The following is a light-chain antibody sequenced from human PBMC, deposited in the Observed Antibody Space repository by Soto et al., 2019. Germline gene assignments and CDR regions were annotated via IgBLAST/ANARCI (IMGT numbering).Light chain of an antibody. J-gene: IGKJ4*01. Sequence: EIVMTQSPATLCVSPGERATLSCRASQSISSNLAWYQQKPGQTPKLLIYVASSRATGIPARFSGSGSGTEFTLTISSLQSEDFAVYYCQQYNVWPLTFGGGTKVEFK. CDR3: QQYNVWPLT. CDR2: VAS. CDR1: QSISSN. V-gene: IGKV3-15*01.